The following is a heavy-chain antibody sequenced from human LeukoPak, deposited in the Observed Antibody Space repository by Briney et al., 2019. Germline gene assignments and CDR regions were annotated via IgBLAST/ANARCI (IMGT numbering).Heavy chain of an antibody. CDR3: ARDPPRIVVVVAATNYYGMDV. J-gene: IGHJ6*02. CDR2: INPSGGST. Sequence: ASVKVSCKASGYTFTSYYMHWVRQAPGQGLEWMGIINPSGGSTSYAQKFQGRVTMTTDTSTSTAYMELRSLRSDDTAVYYCARDPPRIVVVVAATNYYGMDVWGQGTTVTVSS. D-gene: IGHD2-15*01. CDR1: GYTFTSYY. V-gene: IGHV1-46*01.